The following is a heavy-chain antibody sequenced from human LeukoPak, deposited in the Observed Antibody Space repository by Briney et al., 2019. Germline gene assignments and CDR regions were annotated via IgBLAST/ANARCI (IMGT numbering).Heavy chain of an antibody. CDR1: GDSLSSGGYS. V-gene: IGHV4-61*03. J-gene: IGHJ6*03. Sequence: ASETLSLTCAVSGDSLSSGGYSWTWLRQPPGKGLEWIGYVDHTGSTNFNPSLNGRVSISRDTTNNLFSLRLRSVTAADTAVYFCARGRVSSSTWYSTYYYYFYMDVWGKGTTVTVSS. CDR3: ARGRVSSSTWYSTYYYYFYMDV. CDR2: VDHTGST. D-gene: IGHD1-1*01.